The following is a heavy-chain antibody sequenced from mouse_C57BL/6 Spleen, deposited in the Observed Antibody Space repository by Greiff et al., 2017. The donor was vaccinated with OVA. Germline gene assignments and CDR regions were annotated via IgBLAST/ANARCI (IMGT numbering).Heavy chain of an antibody. D-gene: IGHD1-1*01. CDR3: AAYYYGSSYYYAMDY. Sequence: EVQLQESGGGLVKPGGSLKLSCAASGFTFSDYGMHWVRQAPEKGLEWVAYISSGSGTIYYADTVKGRFTFSRDNAKNTLFLQMTSLRSEDTAMYYCAAYYYGSSYYYAMDYWGQGTSVTVSS. J-gene: IGHJ4*01. CDR1: GFTFSDYG. CDR2: ISSGSGTI. V-gene: IGHV5-17*01.